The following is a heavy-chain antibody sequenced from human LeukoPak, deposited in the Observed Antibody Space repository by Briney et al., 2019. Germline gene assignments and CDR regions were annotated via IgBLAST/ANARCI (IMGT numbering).Heavy chain of an antibody. CDR3: ARYAYDSSGYYSFDY. CDR1: GYSISSGYY. CDR2: IYHSGTT. J-gene: IGHJ4*02. Sequence: SETLSLTCTVSGYSISSGYYWGWIRQPPGKGLEWIGSIYHSGTTNYTPSLKSRVTISVDTSKTQFSLKLSSVTAADTAVYYCARYAYDSSGYYSFDYWGQGTLVTVSS. V-gene: IGHV4-38-2*02. D-gene: IGHD3-22*01.